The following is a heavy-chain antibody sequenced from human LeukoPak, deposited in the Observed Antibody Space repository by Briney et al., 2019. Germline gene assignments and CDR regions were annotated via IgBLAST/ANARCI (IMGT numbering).Heavy chain of an antibody. D-gene: IGHD3-22*01. Sequence: PGGSLRLSCVVSEFTFSTYSMNWVRQAPGKGLEWVSSISSSSSYIYYADSVKGRFTISRDNAKNSLYLQMNSLRAEDTAVYYCARDVRYYDSSGYYLDYWGQGTLVTVSS. CDR2: ISSSSSYI. J-gene: IGHJ4*02. CDR3: ARDVRYYDSSGYYLDY. V-gene: IGHV3-21*01. CDR1: EFTFSTYS.